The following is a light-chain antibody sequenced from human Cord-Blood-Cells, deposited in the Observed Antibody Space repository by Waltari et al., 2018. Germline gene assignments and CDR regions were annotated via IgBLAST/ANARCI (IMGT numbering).Light chain of an antibody. V-gene: IGLV2-23*01. CDR2: EGS. Sequence: TGTSSDVGSYNLVSWYQQHPGKAPKLMIYEGSKRPSGVSNRFSGSKSGNTASLTISGLQAEDEADYYCCSHAGSSTWVFGGGTKLTVL. CDR3: CSHAGSSTWV. CDR1: SSDVGSYNL. J-gene: IGLJ3*02.